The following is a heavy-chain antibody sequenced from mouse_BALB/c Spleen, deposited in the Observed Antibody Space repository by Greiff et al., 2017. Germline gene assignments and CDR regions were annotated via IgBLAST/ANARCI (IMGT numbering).Heavy chain of an antibody. CDR2: INPDSSTI. J-gene: IGHJ2*01. CDR1: GFDFSRYW. V-gene: IGHV4-1*02. CDR3: ARVYGSSHYFDY. Sequence: EVKLMESGGGLVQPGGSLKLSCAASGFDFSRYWMSWVRQAPGKGLEWIGEINPDSSTINYTPSLKDKFIISRDNAKNTLYLQMSKVRSEDTALYYCARVYGSSHYFDYWGQGTTLTVSS. D-gene: IGHD1-1*01.